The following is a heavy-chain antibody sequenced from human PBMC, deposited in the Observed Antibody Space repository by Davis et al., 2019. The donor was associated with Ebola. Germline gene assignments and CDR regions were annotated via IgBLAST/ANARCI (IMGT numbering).Heavy chain of an antibody. J-gene: IGHJ6*04. CDR2: IIPIFGTA. CDR3: AAGTTVVTYYYYGMDV. V-gene: IGHV1-69*13. D-gene: IGHD4-23*01. Sequence: SVKVSCKASGGTFSSFAISWVRQAPGQGLEWMGGIIPIFGTANYAQKFQGRVTITADESTSTAYMELSSLRSEDTAVYYCAAGTTVVTYYYYGMDVWGKGTTVTVSS. CDR1: GGTFSSFA.